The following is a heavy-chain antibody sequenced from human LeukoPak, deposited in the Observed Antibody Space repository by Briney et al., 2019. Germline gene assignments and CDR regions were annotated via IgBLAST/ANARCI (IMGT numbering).Heavy chain of an antibody. Sequence: SQTLSLTCTVSGGSISSGDYYWSWIRQPPGKGLEWIGEINHSGSTNYNPSLKSRVTISVDTSKNQFSLKLSSVTAADTAVYHCAREKDYYDSRRWFDPWGQGTPVTVSS. CDR2: INHSGST. CDR3: AREKDYYDSRRWFDP. V-gene: IGHV4-30-4*01. D-gene: IGHD3-22*01. CDR1: GGSISSGDYY. J-gene: IGHJ5*02.